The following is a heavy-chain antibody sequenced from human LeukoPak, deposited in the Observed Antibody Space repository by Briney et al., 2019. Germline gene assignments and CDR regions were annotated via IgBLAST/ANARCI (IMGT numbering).Heavy chain of an antibody. CDR3: ARVFGVRNWNRDDDAFDI. J-gene: IGHJ3*02. V-gene: IGHV1-18*01. Sequence: ASVKASCKASGYTFTSYGISWVRQAPGQGLEWMGWISAYNGNTNYAQKLQGRVTMTTDTSTSTAYMELRSLRSDDTAVYYCARVFGVRNWNRDDDAFDIWGQGTMVTVSS. CDR2: ISAYNGNT. CDR1: GYTFTSYG. D-gene: IGHD1-1*01.